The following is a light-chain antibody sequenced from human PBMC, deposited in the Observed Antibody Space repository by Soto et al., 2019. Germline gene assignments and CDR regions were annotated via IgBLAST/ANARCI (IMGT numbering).Light chain of an antibody. CDR2: SAS. V-gene: IGKV1-39*01. CDR3: QQTYSAPFT. Sequence: DIQMTQSPSSLSASVGDRVVITCRASQSVSSYLNWYQQNAGKTPKLLIYSASSLLSGVPSRFSGSGSGTDFTLTISSLQPEDFATYYCQQTYSAPFTFGPWTKVDIK. J-gene: IGKJ3*01. CDR1: QSVSSY.